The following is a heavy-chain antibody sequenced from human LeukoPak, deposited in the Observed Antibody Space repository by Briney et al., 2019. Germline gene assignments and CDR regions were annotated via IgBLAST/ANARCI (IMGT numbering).Heavy chain of an antibody. CDR2: IYYSGST. V-gene: IGHV4-59*01. D-gene: IGHD1-14*01. CDR1: GGSISSYY. CDR3: ARESGGMLY. J-gene: IGHJ4*02. Sequence: PSETLSLTCTVAGGSISSYYWSWIRQPPGKGLEWLGYIYYSGSTNYNPSLKSRVTISVDTSKNQFSLKLSSVTAADTAVYYCARESGGMLYWGQGTLVTVSS.